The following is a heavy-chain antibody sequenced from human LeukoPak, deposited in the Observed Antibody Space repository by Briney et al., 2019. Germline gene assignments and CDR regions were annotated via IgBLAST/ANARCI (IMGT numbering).Heavy chain of an antibody. D-gene: IGHD1-26*01. CDR2: IKQDGSEK. Sequence: GGSLRLSCAASGFTFSNYWMSWVRQAPGKGLGWVANIKQDGSEKYYVDSVKGRFTISRDNAKNSLYLQMNSLRAEDTAVYYCARDTALGWEGYYGMDVWGQGTTVTVSS. J-gene: IGHJ6*02. CDR3: ARDTALGWEGYYGMDV. CDR1: GFTFSNYW. V-gene: IGHV3-7*01.